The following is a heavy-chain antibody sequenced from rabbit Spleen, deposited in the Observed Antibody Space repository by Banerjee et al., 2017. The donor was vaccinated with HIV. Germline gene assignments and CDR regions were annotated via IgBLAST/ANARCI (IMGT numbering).Heavy chain of an antibody. CDR2: IYAAKGST. CDR1: GIDFTNYY. CDR3: ARDTSSSFSSYGMDL. V-gene: IGHV1S7*01. D-gene: IGHD1-1*01. Sequence: QLTETGGGLVQPGGSLTLSCKASGIDFTNYYITWVRQAPGKGLEWIGIIYAAKGSTDYASWVSGRFTISSDNAQSTVDLKMTSLTAADTATYFCARDTSSSFSSYGMDLWGPGTLVTVS. J-gene: IGHJ6*01.